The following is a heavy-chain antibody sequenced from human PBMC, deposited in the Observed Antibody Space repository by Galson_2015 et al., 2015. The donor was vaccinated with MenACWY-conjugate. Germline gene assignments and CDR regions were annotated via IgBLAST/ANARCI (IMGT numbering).Heavy chain of an antibody. CDR1: GFTFSSFW. J-gene: IGHJ6*03. Sequence: SLRLSCAASGFTFSSFWMTWVRQAPGKGLEWVANIKQDGSEKYYADSVKGRFTISRDNAKSSLYLQMNSLRGEDTALYYCARHPSYYYMDVWGKGTTVTVSS. CDR3: ARHPSYYYMDV. CDR2: IKQDGSEK. V-gene: IGHV3-7*03.